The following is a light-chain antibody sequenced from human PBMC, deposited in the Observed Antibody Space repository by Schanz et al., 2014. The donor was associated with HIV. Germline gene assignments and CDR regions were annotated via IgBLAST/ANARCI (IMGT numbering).Light chain of an antibody. CDR3: SSYTSSSTWV. J-gene: IGLJ3*02. Sequence: QSALTQSASVSGSPGQSITISCTGTSSDVGGYNYVSWYQQHPGKAPKLMIYEGSERPSGVSNRFSGSKSGNTASLTISGLQAEDEADYYCSSYTSSSTWVFGGGTKLTVL. CDR1: SSDVGGYNY. CDR2: EGS. V-gene: IGLV2-14*01.